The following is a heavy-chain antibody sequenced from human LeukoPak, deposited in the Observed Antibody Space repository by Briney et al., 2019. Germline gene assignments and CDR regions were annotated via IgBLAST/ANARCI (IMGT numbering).Heavy chain of an antibody. V-gene: IGHV3-53*01. D-gene: IGHD6-19*01. Sequence: PGGSLRLSCAASGLSVSSNYMSWVRQAPGSGREWVSVLYSDGDTYYTDSVKGRFTISRDNSKNTLYLQKNSLRADDTAVYYCARRVTGSSGWLFDYWGQGTLVTVSS. J-gene: IGHJ4*02. CDR3: ARRVTGSSGWLFDY. CDR1: GLSVSSNY. CDR2: LYSDGDT.